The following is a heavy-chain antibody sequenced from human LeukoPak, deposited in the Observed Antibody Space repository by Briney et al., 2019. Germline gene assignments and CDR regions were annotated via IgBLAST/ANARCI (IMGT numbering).Heavy chain of an antibody. D-gene: IGHD3-22*01. V-gene: IGHV3-23*01. Sequence: GGSLRLSCAASGFTFSSYAMSWVRQAPGKGLEWVSEISGSGDSTDYADSVKGRCTISRDNSKNTLYLQMNNLRAEDTAVYHCAKVYYYHILEYGGQGTLVTVSS. J-gene: IGHJ4*02. CDR3: AKVYYYHILEY. CDR1: GFTFSSYA. CDR2: ISGSGDST.